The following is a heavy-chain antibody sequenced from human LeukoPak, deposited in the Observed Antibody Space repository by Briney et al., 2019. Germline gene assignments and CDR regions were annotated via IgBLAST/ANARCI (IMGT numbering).Heavy chain of an antibody. CDR2: IYYSGST. J-gene: IGHJ5*02. D-gene: IGHD2-2*01. CDR1: GGSISSYY. CDR3: ARRLTQYDCFDP. V-gene: IGHV4-59*12. Sequence: PSETLSLTCTVSGGSISSYYWSWIRQPPGKGLEWIGYIYYSGSTYYNPSLKSRVTISVDTSKNQFSLKLSSVTAEDTAVYYCARRLTQYDCFDPWGQGILVTVSS.